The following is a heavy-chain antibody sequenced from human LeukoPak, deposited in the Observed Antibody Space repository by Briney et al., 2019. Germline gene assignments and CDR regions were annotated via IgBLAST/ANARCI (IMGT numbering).Heavy chain of an antibody. J-gene: IGHJ4*02. V-gene: IGHV3-23*01. D-gene: IGHD3-22*01. Sequence: PGGSLRLSCAASGFTVSSNYMSWVRQAPGKGLEWVSAISGSGGSTYYADSVKGRFTISRDNSKNTLYLQMNSLRAEDTAVYYCAKDPPQRIVVVMTAFWGQGTLVTVSS. CDR2: ISGSGGST. CDR1: GFTVSSNY. CDR3: AKDPPQRIVVVMTAF.